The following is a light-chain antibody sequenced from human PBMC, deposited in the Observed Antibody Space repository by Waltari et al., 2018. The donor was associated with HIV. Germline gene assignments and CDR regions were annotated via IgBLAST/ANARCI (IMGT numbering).Light chain of an antibody. CDR2: RNN. CDR1: SSNIGSNS. Sequence: QSVLTQPPSASGTPGQRVTISCSGSSSNIGSNSVYWYQQLPGTAPKLLNYRNNQRPSGVPDRFSGSKSGTSASLAISGLRSEDEADYYCAAWDDSLSGVVFGGGTKLTVL. J-gene: IGLJ2*01. V-gene: IGLV1-47*01. CDR3: AAWDDSLSGVV.